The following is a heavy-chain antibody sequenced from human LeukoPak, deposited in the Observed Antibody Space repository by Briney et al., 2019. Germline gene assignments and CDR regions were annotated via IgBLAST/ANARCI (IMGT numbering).Heavy chain of an antibody. D-gene: IGHD3-22*01. J-gene: IGHJ4*02. V-gene: IGHV4-39*01. Sequence: PSETLSLTCTVSGGSISSNSYYWGWIRQPPGKGLEWIGSIYYSGSTYYNPSLKSRVTISVDTSKNQFSLKLSSVTAADTAVYYCARCYDSSGYYLNLYYFDYWGQGTLVTVSS. CDR1: GGSISSNSYY. CDR3: ARCYDSSGYYLNLYYFDY. CDR2: IYYSGST.